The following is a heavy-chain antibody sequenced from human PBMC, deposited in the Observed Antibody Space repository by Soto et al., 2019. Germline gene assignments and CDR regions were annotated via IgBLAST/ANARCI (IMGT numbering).Heavy chain of an antibody. J-gene: IGHJ3*02. Sequence: QVQLVQSGAEVKEPGSSVKVSCKVSGGTFSSQTINWVRQVPGQGLEWMGSVIPIIGEGKYAQSFLGRVTITADRSTSTAYMERSSLRSEDRAVYYCARPAVNDLDADSSAFDIWGQGTMVTVSS. CDR3: ARPAVNDLDADSSAFDI. CDR2: VIPIIGEG. D-gene: IGHD1-1*01. CDR1: GGTFSSQT. V-gene: IGHV1-69*02.